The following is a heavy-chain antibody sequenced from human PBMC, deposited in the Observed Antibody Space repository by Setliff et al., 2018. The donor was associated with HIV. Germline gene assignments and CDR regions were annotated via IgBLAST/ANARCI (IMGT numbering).Heavy chain of an antibody. V-gene: IGHV1-2*06. Sequence: ASVKVSCKASGYTFTDYYIHWVRQAPGHGLEWVGRINPKSGVTSYAQNFRARVTMTRDTSSTTAYMELSTLRSDDTALYYCARDLIRITLHGDLPFWGQGTLVTVSS. J-gene: IGHJ4*02. D-gene: IGHD2-15*01. CDR3: ARDLIRITLHGDLPF. CDR1: GYTFTDYY. CDR2: INPKSGVT.